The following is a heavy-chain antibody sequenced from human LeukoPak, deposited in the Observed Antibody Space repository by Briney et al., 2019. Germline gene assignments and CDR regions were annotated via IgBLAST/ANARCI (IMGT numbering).Heavy chain of an antibody. V-gene: IGHV4-59*08. D-gene: IGHD1-26*01. CDR3: ARTVSGDYYGMDV. J-gene: IGHJ6*02. Sequence: SETLSLTCTVSGGSISNSYWSWVRQPPGKGLEWIGYTSYSGSTNYNPSLKSRVTMSVDTSTDQLSLRLISVTAADTAVYYCARTVSGDYYGMDVWGQGTTVTVSS. CDR1: GGSISNSY. CDR2: TSYSGST.